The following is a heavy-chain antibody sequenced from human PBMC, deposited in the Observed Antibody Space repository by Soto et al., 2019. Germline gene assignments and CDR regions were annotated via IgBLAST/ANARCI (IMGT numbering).Heavy chain of an antibody. D-gene: IGHD6-13*01. J-gene: IGHJ5*02. V-gene: IGHV1-46*01. Sequence: GASVKVSCKASGYTFTSYYMHWVRQAPGQGLEWMGIINPSGGSTSYAQKFQGRVTMTRDTSTSTVYMELSSLRSEDTAVYYCAREGIAAAGTGNNWFDPWGQGTLVTVSS. CDR1: GYTFTSYY. CDR2: INPSGGST. CDR3: AREGIAAAGTGNNWFDP.